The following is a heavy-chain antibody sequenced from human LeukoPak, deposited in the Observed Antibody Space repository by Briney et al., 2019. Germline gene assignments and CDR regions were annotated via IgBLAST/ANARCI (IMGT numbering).Heavy chain of an antibody. D-gene: IGHD1-1*01. Sequence: SETLSLTCTVSGGSIRSTNYYWGWIRQPPGKGLEWIGSIYYSGNTYHSPSLMSRVTISVDTSKNQFSLELSSVTAADTAVYYCARISTTGTRNTHNWFDPWGQGTLVTVSS. CDR2: IYYSGNT. CDR3: ARISTTGTRNTHNWFDP. V-gene: IGHV4-39*07. J-gene: IGHJ5*02. CDR1: GGSIRSTNYY.